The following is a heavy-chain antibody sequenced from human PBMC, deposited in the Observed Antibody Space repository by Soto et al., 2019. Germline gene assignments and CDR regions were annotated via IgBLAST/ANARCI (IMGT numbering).Heavy chain of an antibody. Sequence: KASETLSLTCTVSGGSISSSSYYWGWIRQPPGKGLEWIGSIYYSGSTYYNPSLKSRVTISVDTSKNQFSLKLSSVTAADTAVYYCARMPREVGWYEGAGYFDYWGQGTLVTVSS. J-gene: IGHJ4*02. CDR2: IYYSGST. CDR3: ARMPREVGWYEGAGYFDY. V-gene: IGHV4-39*01. CDR1: GGSISSSSYY. D-gene: IGHD6-19*01.